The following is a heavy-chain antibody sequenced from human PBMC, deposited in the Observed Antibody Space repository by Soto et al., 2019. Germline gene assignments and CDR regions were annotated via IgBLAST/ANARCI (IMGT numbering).Heavy chain of an antibody. D-gene: IGHD1-7*01. CDR2: IFYSGDT. J-gene: IGHJ1*01. V-gene: IGHV4-30-4*01. CDR1: GASVNTGDYY. Sequence: VQLQGSGPGLVKPSQTLSLTCTVSGASVNTGDYYWSYLRQSPGKGLEWLGYIFYSGDTYYNPSLKSRAPISLITSRNQISLTLTSVTDADTAVYFCVGTGTTDDFWGQGTLVTVSS. CDR3: VGTGTTDDF.